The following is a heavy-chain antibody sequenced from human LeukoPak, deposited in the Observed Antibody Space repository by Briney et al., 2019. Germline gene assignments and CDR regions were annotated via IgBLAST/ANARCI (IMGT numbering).Heavy chain of an antibody. CDR3: ARDRRYYDSSGYSYYYYGMGV. V-gene: IGHV3-11*01. CDR1: GFTFSDYY. J-gene: IGHJ6*02. Sequence: GGSLRLSCAASGFTFSDYYMSWLRQAPGKGLEWVSYISSSGSTIYYADSVKGRFTISRDNAKNSLYLQMNSLRAEDTAVYYCARDRRYYDSSGYSYYYYGMGVWGQGTTVTVSS. D-gene: IGHD3-22*01. CDR2: ISSSGSTI.